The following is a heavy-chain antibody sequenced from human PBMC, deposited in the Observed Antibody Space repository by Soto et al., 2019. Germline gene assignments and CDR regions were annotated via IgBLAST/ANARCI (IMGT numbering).Heavy chain of an antibody. CDR2: TWYDGSNK. J-gene: IGHJ6*02. CDR1: GFTFSSYG. V-gene: IGHV3-33*01. CDR3: ATDGADIVVVPAPVSYYYYGRDI. Sequence: GGSLRLSCAASGFTFSSYGMHWVRQAPGKGLEWVAVTWYDGSNKYYADSVKGRFTISRDNSKNTLYLQMNSLRAEDTAVYYCATDGADIVVVPAPVSYYYYGRDIVGRGTTVTVS. D-gene: IGHD2-2*01.